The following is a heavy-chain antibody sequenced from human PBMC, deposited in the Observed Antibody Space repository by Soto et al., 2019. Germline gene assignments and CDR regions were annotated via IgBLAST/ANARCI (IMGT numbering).Heavy chain of an antibody. CDR3: ARGVGSVSYYNQYNWCDP. V-gene: IGHV1-18*01. D-gene: IGHD3-10*01. J-gene: IGHJ5*02. CDR1: GYTFTNYG. CDR2: INVYNGNT. Sequence: QVQLVQSGGEVKKPGASVKVAGKASGYTFTNYGISWVRQAPGQGLEWMGWINVYNGNTKYAQKVQGRVTMTTDTSTSKASRELRSLRSDDTAVYYCARGVGSVSYYNQYNWCDPWGQGTLVTVSS.